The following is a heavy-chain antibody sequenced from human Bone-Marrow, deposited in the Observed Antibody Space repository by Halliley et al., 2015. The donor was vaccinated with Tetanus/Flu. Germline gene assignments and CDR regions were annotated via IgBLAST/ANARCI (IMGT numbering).Heavy chain of an antibody. V-gene: IGHV3-33*01. CDR2: IWYDESNK. CDR3: ARGNGINYYASGSRVDY. D-gene: IGHD3-10*01. J-gene: IGHJ4*02. Sequence: SGFTFSSYGMHWVRQAPGKGLEWVAVIWYDESNKYYADSVKGRFTISRDNSKNTLYLQMNRLRPDDTAVYYCARGNGINYYASGSRVDYWGQGTLVTVSS. CDR1: GFTFSSYG.